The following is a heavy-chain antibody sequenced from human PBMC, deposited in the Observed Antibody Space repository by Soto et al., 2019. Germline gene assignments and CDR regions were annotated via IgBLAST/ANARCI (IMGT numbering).Heavy chain of an antibody. J-gene: IGHJ6*02. D-gene: IGHD5-12*01. CDR1: GYTFTRSG. V-gene: IGHV1-18*01. Sequence: QVQLVQSGAGVKKPGASVKVSCKASGYTFTRSGISWVRQAPGQGLEWMGWSSTYNGDTNYAQTFQGRVTLTPDATTSTVHMGVRSLSSDDTAVYYCASEGVAPYYYYGMDVWGQGTPVTVSS. CDR2: SSTYNGDT. CDR3: ASEGVAPYYYYGMDV.